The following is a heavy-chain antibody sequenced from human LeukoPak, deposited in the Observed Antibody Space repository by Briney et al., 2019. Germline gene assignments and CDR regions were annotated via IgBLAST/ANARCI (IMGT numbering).Heavy chain of an antibody. Sequence: ASVKVSCKASGYTFTGYYMHWVRQAPGQGLEWMGWINPNSGGTNYAQKFQGRITMTRDTSISTAYMELSRLRSDDTAVYYCARDMVVVPAAIADDYYYYMDVWGKGTTVTVSS. J-gene: IGHJ6*03. CDR3: ARDMVVVPAAIADDYYYYMDV. CDR2: INPNSGGT. D-gene: IGHD2-2*02. CDR1: GYTFTGYY. V-gene: IGHV1-2*02.